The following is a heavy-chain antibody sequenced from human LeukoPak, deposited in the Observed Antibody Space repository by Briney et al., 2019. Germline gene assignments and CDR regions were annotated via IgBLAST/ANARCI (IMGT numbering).Heavy chain of an antibody. Sequence: PGGSLRLSCAASGFTVSSNYMSWVRQAPGKGLEWVSVIYSGGSTYYADSVKGRFTISRDNAKNSLYLQMNSLRAEDTAVYYCARDRNWNMPFDYWGQGTLVTVSS. CDR3: ARDRNWNMPFDY. CDR2: IYSGGST. V-gene: IGHV3-53*01. J-gene: IGHJ4*02. CDR1: GFTVSSNY. D-gene: IGHD1/OR15-1a*01.